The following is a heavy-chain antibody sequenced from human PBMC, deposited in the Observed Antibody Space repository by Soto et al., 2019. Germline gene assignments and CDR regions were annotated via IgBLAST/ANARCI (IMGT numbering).Heavy chain of an antibody. V-gene: IGHV1-18*01. Sequence: ASVKVSCKASGYTFTSYGGSWVRQAPGQGLEWMGWISTYNGNTNYAQKLQGRVTMTTDTSTSTAYMELRSLRSDDTAVYYCARSRGLTGYYVYWGQGTLVTVSS. CDR3: ARSRGLTGYYVY. J-gene: IGHJ4*02. CDR2: ISTYNGNT. D-gene: IGHD3-9*01. CDR1: GYTFTSYG.